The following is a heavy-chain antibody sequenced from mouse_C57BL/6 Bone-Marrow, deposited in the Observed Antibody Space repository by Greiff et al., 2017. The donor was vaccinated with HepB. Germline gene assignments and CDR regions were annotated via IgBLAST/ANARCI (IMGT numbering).Heavy chain of an antibody. CDR1: GYTFTSYG. D-gene: IGHD2-1*01. CDR3: ARGVGNYPLAY. V-gene: IGHV1-81*01. Sequence: QVQLQQSGAELARPGASVKLSCKASGYTFTSYGISWVKQRTGQGLEWIGEIYPRSGNTYYNEKFKGKATLTADKSSSTAYMELRSLTSEDSAVYFCARGVGNYPLAYWGQGTLVTVSA. J-gene: IGHJ3*01. CDR2: IYPRSGNT.